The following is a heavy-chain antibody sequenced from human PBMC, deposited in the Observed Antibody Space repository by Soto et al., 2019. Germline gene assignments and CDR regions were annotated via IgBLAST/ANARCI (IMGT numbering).Heavy chain of an antibody. D-gene: IGHD3-22*01. Sequence: QITLKESGPTLVKPTQTLTLACTFSGFSLTTHGMGVGWVRQPPGKALEWLALIYWNDDKYYSPSLESRLTITKDTSKNQVVLTVTNIDPVDTGTYFCAHSPAYYTDSRGQKAGAFDTWGHGTLVTVS. CDR1: GFSLTTHGMG. J-gene: IGHJ3*02. V-gene: IGHV2-5*01. CDR2: IYWNDDK. CDR3: AHSPAYYTDSRGQKAGAFDT.